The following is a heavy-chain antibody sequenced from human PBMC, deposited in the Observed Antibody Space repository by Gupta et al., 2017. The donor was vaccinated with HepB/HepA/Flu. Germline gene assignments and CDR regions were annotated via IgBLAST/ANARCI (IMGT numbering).Heavy chain of an antibody. CDR3: ARSPVRVGGVHYYYAMVG. V-gene: IGHV4-59*01. J-gene: IGHJ6*01. Sequence: QVQLQESGPGLVKPSETLSLTCTVSRGSINDYYWSWVRQPPGKALEWIGFIYDIGSPNYNPSLRSRVTMSVDTSKNQLSLSLTSVTAADTAVYYCARSPVRVGGVHYYYAMVGWGQRTTV. D-gene: IGHD3-16*01. CDR2: IYDIGSP. CDR1: RGSINDYY.